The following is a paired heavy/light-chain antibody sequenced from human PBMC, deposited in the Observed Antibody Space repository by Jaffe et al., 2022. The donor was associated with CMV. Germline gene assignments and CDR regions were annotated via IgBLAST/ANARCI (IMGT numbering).Heavy chain of an antibody. CDR1: GFTFSSYG. J-gene: IGHJ6*02. V-gene: IGHV3-33*01. Sequence: QVQLVESGGGVVQPGRSLRLSCAASGFTFSSYGMHWVRQAPGKGLEWVAVIWYDGSNKYYADSVKGRFTISRDNSKNTLYLQMNSLRAEDTAVYYCARARGSYPYYYYYGMDVWGQGTTVTVSS. CDR3: ARARGSYPYYYYYGMDV. CDR2: IWYDGSNK. D-gene: IGHD1-26*01.
Light chain of an antibody. CDR3: QQYGSSLGT. V-gene: IGKV3-20*01. CDR1: QSVSSSY. Sequence: EIVLTQSPGTLSLSPGERATLSCRASQSVSSSYLAWYQQKPGQAPRLLIYGASSRATGIPDRFSGSGSGTDFTLTISRLEPEDFAVYYCQQYGSSLGTFGQGTKLEIK. CDR2: GAS. J-gene: IGKJ2*01.